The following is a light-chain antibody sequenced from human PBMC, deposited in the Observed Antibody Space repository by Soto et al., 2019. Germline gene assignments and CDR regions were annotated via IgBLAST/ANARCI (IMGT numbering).Light chain of an antibody. CDR3: AAWDDSLNGSVV. CDR2: SNN. V-gene: IGLV1-44*01. Sequence: QPVLTQPPSASGTPEQRVTISCSGSSSNIGSNTVNWYQQLPGTAPKLLIYSNNQRPSGVPDRFSGSKSGTSASLAISGLQSEDEADYYCAAWDDSLNGSVVFGGGTKLTVL. J-gene: IGLJ2*01. CDR1: SSNIGSNT.